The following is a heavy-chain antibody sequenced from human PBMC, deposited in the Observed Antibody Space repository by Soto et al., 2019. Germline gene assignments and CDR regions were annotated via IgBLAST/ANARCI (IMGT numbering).Heavy chain of an antibody. CDR3: AKEGGSSGWYSYNWFDP. J-gene: IGHJ5*02. Sequence: PGGSLRLSCAASGFTFDSYAMNWVRQAPGKGLEWVSAISGSGGHTYYADSVKGRFTISRDNSKNTLFLQMNSLTAEDTAVYYCAKEGGSSGWYSYNWFDPWGQGTLVTVSS. D-gene: IGHD6-19*01. CDR1: GFTFDSYA. CDR2: ISGSGGHT. V-gene: IGHV3-23*01.